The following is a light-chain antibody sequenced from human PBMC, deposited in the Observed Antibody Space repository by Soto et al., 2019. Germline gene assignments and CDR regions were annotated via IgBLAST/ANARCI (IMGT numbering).Light chain of an antibody. Sequence: QSALTQPASVSGSPGQSITISCTATSSDFGIYNLVSWYRQYPGKAPQVLIYEDTKRPSGVSFRFSASKSGKTASLTISGLQAEDEADYHCCSYAGNRTFVFGGGTKLTVL. CDR2: EDT. J-gene: IGLJ3*02. V-gene: IGLV2-23*02. CDR3: CSYAGNRTFV. CDR1: SSDFGIYNL.